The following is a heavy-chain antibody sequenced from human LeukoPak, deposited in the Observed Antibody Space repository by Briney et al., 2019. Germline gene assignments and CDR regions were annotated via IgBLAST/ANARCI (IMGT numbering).Heavy chain of an antibody. CDR2: ISWNSGSI. V-gene: IGHV3-9*01. CDR1: GFTFDDYA. Sequence: GRSLRLSCAASGFTFDDYAMHWVRQAPGKGLEWVSGISWNSGSIGYADSVKGRFTISRDNAKNSLYLQMNSLRAEDTALYYCAKANPTHDAFDIWGQGTMVTVSS. D-gene: IGHD1-14*01. J-gene: IGHJ3*02. CDR3: AKANPTHDAFDI.